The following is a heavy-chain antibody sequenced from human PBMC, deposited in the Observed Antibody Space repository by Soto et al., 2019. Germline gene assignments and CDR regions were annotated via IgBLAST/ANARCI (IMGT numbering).Heavy chain of an antibody. CDR3: SSVLRGDYFDY. CDR2: IYHSGST. CDR1: CGSIISSNW. D-gene: IGHD3-10*01. V-gene: IGHV4-4*02. J-gene: IGHJ4*02. Sequence: SETLSLTCAVSCGSIISSNWWSWVRQPPGKGLEWIGEIYHSGSTNYNPSLKSRVTISVDKSKNQFSLKLNTVTAADTAVYYCSSVLRGDYFDYWCQGTLVTVSS.